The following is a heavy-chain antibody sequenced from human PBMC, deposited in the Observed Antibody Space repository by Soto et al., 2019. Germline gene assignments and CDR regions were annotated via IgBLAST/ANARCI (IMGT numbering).Heavy chain of an antibody. CDR2: INPYDGST. CDR1: GFTFTNYF. CDR3: ARGDGRGSSGFYYFYGMDV. Sequence: QVELVQSGAEVKKPGASVKVSCKASGFTFTNYFFHWVRQAPRQGLEWMGIINPYDGSTNYLQSLQGRVTMTSGTSTSKVYMELSSLRSEDTAVYYCARGDGRGSSGFYYFYGMDVWGHGTTVTVSS. V-gene: IGHV1-46*01. D-gene: IGHD6-25*01. J-gene: IGHJ6*01.